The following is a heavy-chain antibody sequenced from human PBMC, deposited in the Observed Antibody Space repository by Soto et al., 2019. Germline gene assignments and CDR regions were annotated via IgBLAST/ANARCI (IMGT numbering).Heavy chain of an antibody. CDR3: ARGYNNSQSYYEYYGIDV. J-gene: IGHJ6*02. D-gene: IGHD3-10*01. CDR1: GAAVSSGSHY. V-gene: IGHV4-61*01. Sequence: QVQLQEAGPGLVKPSETLSLTGTVSGAAVSSGSHYCSWIRQPPGKVLDWIGYIYYSGSTSYHPSLKSRITISVDTTKHQFSLTLNSATTADTTVYYWARGYNNSQSYYEYYGIDVWGQGTTVTVSS. CDR2: IYYSGST.